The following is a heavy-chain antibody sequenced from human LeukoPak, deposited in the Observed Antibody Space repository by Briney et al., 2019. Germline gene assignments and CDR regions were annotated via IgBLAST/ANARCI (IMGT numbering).Heavy chain of an antibody. CDR2: IYNSGHT. J-gene: IGHJ4*02. CDR3: ARHTTGISYFDY. V-gene: IGHV4-59*08. D-gene: IGHD1-1*01. Sequence: SETLSLTCTVSGGSISNYYWSWIRQPPGKGLEWIGYIYNSGHTNYNPSLKSRVTISVDASKNQFSLKLSSVTAADTAVYYCARHTTGISYFDYWGRGTLVTVSS. CDR1: GGSISNYY.